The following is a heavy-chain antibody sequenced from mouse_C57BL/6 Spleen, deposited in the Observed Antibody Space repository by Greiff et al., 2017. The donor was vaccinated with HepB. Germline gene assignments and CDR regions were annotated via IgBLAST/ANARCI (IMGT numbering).Heavy chain of an antibody. J-gene: IGHJ1*03. CDR1: GYAFTNYL. Sequence: QVQLQQSGAELVRPGTSVKVSCKASGYAFTNYLIEWVKQRPGQGLEWIGVINPGSGGTNYNEKFKGKATLTADKSSSTAYMQLSSPTSEDSAVYFCARERYFDVWGTGTTVTVSS. V-gene: IGHV1-54*01. CDR3: ARERYFDV. CDR2: INPGSGGT.